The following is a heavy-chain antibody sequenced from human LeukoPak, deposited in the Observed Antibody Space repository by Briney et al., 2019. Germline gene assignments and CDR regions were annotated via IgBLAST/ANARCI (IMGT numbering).Heavy chain of an antibody. CDR2: INTDGSST. CDR3: ARAGSYRFDY. CDR1: GFTFSSYW. D-gene: IGHD1-26*01. V-gene: IGHV3-74*01. Sequence: PGGSLRLSCAASGFTFSSYWVHWVRQGPGKGLVWVSRINTDGSSTSYADSVKGRFTIPRDNAKNTLYLQMNSLTAEDTAVYYCARAGSYRFDYWGQGTLVTDSS. J-gene: IGHJ4*02.